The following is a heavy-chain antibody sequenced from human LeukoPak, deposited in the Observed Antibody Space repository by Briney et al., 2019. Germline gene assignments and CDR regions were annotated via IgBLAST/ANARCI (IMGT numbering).Heavy chain of an antibody. CDR2: INHSGST. CDR1: GGSFSGYY. D-gene: IGHD3-10*01. V-gene: IGHV4-34*01. J-gene: IGHJ4*02. Sequence: SETLSLTCAVYGGSFSGYYWSWIRQPPGKGLEWIGEINHSGSTNYNPSLKSRVTISVDTSKNQFSLKLSSVTAADTAVYYCAGGFISRSLGYWGQGTLVTVSS. CDR3: AGGFISRSLGY.